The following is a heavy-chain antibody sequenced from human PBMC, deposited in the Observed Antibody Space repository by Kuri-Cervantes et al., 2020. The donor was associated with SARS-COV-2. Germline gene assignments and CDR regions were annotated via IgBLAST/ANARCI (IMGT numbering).Heavy chain of an antibody. J-gene: IGHJ4*02. CDR2: IFSNDEK. V-gene: IGHV2-26*01. Sequence: SGPTLVKPTETLTLTCTVSGVSLSNARMGVSWIRQPPGKALEWLAHIFSNDEKSYSPSLKSRLTITKDTSKNQVVLTMTNMDPVDTATYYCAHMGYYGSGSYGPLFDYWGQGTLVTVSS. CDR3: AHMGYYGSGSYGPLFDY. CDR1: GVSLSNARMG. D-gene: IGHD3-10*01.